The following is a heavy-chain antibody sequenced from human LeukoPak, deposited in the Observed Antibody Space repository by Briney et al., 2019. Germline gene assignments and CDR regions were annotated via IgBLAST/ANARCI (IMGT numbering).Heavy chain of an antibody. CDR2: INPNSGGT. CDR1: GYTFSGYY. CDR3: CFGVVMDFDY. Sequence: ASVKVSCKASGYTFSGYYMHWVRQAPGQGLEWMGWINPNSGGTNYAQKFQGRVTMTRGTSISTAHMELSRLRSDDTAVYYCCFGVVMDFDYWGQGTLVTVSS. D-gene: IGHD3-3*01. V-gene: IGHV1-2*02. J-gene: IGHJ4*02.